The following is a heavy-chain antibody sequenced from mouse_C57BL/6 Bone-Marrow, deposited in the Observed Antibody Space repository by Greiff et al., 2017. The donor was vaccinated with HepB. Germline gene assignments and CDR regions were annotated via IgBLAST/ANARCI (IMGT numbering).Heavy chain of an antibody. Sequence: VQLVESGPGLVKPSQSLFLTCSITGFPITSGYYWIWIRQSPGKPLEWMGYITHSGETFYNPSIQSPISITRDTSKNQFVLQLNSVTTEDTAMYYYAGDSPYYYGSSPHYFDYWGQGTTLTVSS. J-gene: IGHJ2*01. CDR1: GFPITSGYY. CDR2: ITHSGET. CDR3: AGDSPYYYGSSPHYFDY. V-gene: IGHV12-3*01. D-gene: IGHD1-1*01.